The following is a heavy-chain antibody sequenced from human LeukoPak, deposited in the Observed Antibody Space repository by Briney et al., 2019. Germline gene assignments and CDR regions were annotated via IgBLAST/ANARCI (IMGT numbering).Heavy chain of an antibody. CDR1: GFTVSSDC. CDR2: IYTGGST. Sequence: GGSLRLSCAGSGFTVSSDCMSWVRQAPGKGLEWVSVIYTGGSTYYTDSVKGRFTISRDNSKNTLYLQMNNLRAEDTAVYYCAKVHYGDYFDYWGQGTLVTVSS. D-gene: IGHD4-17*01. CDR3: AKVHYGDYFDY. J-gene: IGHJ4*02. V-gene: IGHV3-53*01.